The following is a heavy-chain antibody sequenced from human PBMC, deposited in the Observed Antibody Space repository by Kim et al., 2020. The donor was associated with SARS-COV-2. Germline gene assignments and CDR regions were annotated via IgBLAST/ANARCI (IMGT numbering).Heavy chain of an antibody. V-gene: IGHV4-59*01. Sequence: SETLSLTCNVSGVSIRNSYWSWIRQPPGKGLEWLGSTFYSGSTNYSPSLKSRVTISIDLSKSHFSLRLNSVTAADTAVYFCAGRSAVPGFDYWGQGAPVTVSS. CDR2: TFYSGST. CDR3: AGRSAVPGFDY. CDR1: GVSIRNSY. J-gene: IGHJ4*02.